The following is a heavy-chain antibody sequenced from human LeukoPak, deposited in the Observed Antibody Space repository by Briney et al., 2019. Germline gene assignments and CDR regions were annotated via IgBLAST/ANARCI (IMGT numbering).Heavy chain of an antibody. CDR3: ARHAAAGTDSP. Sequence: KSSETLSPTCAVYGGSFSSSSYYWGWIRQPPGKGLEWIGSIYYSGSTYYNPSLKSRVTISVDTSKNQFSLKLSSVTAADTAVYYCARHAAAGTDSPWGQGTLVTVSS. CDR2: IYYSGST. V-gene: IGHV4-39*01. D-gene: IGHD6-13*01. CDR1: GGSFSSSSYY. J-gene: IGHJ5*02.